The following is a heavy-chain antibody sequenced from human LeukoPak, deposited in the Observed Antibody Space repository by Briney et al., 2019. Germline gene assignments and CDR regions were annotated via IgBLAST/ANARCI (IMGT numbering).Heavy chain of an antibody. Sequence: PGGSLRLSCAASGFTFSSYWMSWVRQAPGKGLEWVANIKQDGSEKYYVDSVKGRFTMSRDNAKNSLYLQVNSLRAEDTAMYYCARNGRVRRVVKDLFEYWGQGTLVAVSS. CDR3: ARNGRVRRVVKDLFEY. CDR1: GFTFSSYW. D-gene: IGHD3-10*01. V-gene: IGHV3-7*03. CDR2: IKQDGSEK. J-gene: IGHJ4*02.